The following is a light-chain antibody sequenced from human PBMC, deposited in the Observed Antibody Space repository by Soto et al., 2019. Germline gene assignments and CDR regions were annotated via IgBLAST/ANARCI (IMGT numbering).Light chain of an antibody. CDR1: SSDVGSYNL. V-gene: IGLV2-23*02. J-gene: IGLJ1*01. Sequence: QSVLTXPVSVSGSPGQSITISCTGTSSDVGSYNLVSWYQQHPGKAPKLMIYEVSKRPSGVSNRFSGSKSGNTASLTISGLQAEDEADYYCCSYAGSSTYVFGTGTKVTVL. CDR2: EVS. CDR3: CSYAGSSTYV.